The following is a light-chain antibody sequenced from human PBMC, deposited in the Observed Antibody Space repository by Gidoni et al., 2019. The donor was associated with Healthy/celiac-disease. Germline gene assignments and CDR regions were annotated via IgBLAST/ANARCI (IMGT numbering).Light chain of an antibody. CDR2: GAS. Sequence: IGVTQSPATLSVSPGERATLSCRASQSVSSNLAWYQQKPGQAPRLLIYGASTRATGIPARFSGSGSGTEFTLTISSLQSEDFAVYYCQQYNNWPKTFXQXTKVEIK. V-gene: IGKV3-15*01. CDR1: QSVSSN. CDR3: QQYNNWPKT. J-gene: IGKJ1*01.